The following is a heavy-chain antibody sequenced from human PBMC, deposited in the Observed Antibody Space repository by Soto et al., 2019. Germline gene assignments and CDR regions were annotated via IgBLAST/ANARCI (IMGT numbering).Heavy chain of an antibody. D-gene: IGHD2-15*01. CDR1: GGTFSSYA. J-gene: IGHJ6*02. CDR3: ARGYCSGGNCYSGMDV. V-gene: IGHV1-69*13. CDR2: IIPISGTT. Sequence: SVKVSCKASGGTFSSYAISWVRQAPGQGLEWMGGIIPISGTTYYTQKFQGRVTITADEPTSTAFMELSSLKSDDTAVFYCARGYCSGGNCYSGMDVWGQGTMVTVSS.